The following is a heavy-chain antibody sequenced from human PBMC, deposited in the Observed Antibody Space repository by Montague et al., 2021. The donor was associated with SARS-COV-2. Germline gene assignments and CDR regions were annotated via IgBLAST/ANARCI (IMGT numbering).Heavy chain of an antibody. Sequence: SLRLSCAASGFTFSSYAMHWVRQAPGKGLEWVAVISYDGSNKYYADSVKGRFTISRDNSKNTLYLQMNSLRAEDTAVYHCARDVGGYFDYWGQGTLVTVSS. J-gene: IGHJ4*02. CDR1: GFTFSSYA. D-gene: IGHD4-23*01. CDR2: ISYDGSNK. CDR3: ARDVGGYFDY. V-gene: IGHV3-30*04.